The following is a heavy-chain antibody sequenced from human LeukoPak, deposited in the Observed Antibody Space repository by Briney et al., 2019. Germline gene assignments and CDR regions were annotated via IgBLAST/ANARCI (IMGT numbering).Heavy chain of an antibody. CDR2: ISGYNGNT. J-gene: IGHJ4*02. CDR1: GYTFTSYG. D-gene: IGHD3-22*01. CDR3: ARGAPTYYYDSSGYYPFDY. Sequence: ASVKVSCKASGYTFTSYGISWVRQAPGQGLEWMGSISGYNGNTNYAQKLQGRVTMTTDTSTSTAYMELSSLGSEDTAVYYCARGAPTYYYDSSGYYPFDYWGQGTLVTVSS. V-gene: IGHV1-18*01.